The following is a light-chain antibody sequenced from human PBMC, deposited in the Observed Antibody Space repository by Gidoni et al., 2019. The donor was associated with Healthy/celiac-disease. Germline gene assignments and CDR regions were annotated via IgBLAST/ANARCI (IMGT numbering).Light chain of an antibody. CDR2: DAS. V-gene: IGKV3-11*01. J-gene: IGKJ4*01. CDR3: QQRSNWPLT. Sequence: EIVLPPSPATLSLSPGARATLSCRASQSVSSYFTGYQQKPVHAPRLLIDDASNSATVTPARFSGSVSGTYFTLTISSLEPEDFAVYYCQQRSNWPLTFGGGTQVEIK. CDR1: QSVSSY.